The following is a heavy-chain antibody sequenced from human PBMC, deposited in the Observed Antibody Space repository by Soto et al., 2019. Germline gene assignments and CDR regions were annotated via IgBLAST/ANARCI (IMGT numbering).Heavy chain of an antibody. CDR3: ARDPVGNDILTGYYFDY. V-gene: IGHV3-33*01. Sequence: QVQVVESGGGVVQPGRSLRLSCAASGFTFSSYGMHWVRQAPGKGLEWVAVIWYDGSNKYYADSVKGRFTISRDNSKNTLYLQMNSLRAEDTAVYYCARDPVGNDILTGYYFDYWGQGTLVTVSS. J-gene: IGHJ4*02. CDR1: GFTFSSYG. CDR2: IWYDGSNK. D-gene: IGHD3-9*01.